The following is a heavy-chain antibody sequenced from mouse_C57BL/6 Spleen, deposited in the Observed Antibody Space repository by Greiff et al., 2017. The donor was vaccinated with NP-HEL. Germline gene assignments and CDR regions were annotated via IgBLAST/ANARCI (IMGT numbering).Heavy chain of an antibody. Sequence: VQLQQSGPELVKPGASVKISCKASGYTFTDYYMNWVKQSHGKSLEWIGDINPNNGGTSYNQKFKGKATLTVDKSSSTAYMELRSLTSEDSAVYYCARHYYGSSYRGYFDYWGQGTTLTVSS. CDR3: ARHYYGSSYRGYFDY. J-gene: IGHJ2*01. V-gene: IGHV1-26*01. CDR1: GYTFTDYY. CDR2: INPNNGGT. D-gene: IGHD1-1*01.